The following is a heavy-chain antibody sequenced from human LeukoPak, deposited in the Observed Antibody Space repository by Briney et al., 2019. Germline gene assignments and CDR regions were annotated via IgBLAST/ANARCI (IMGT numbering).Heavy chain of an antibody. CDR2: VRSSSSYI. Sequence: GGSLRLSCKVSEFTFITYHMDWVRQAPGKGLEWVSSVRSSSSYIYYADSVRGRFTISRDNAKNSLYLQMSSLRAEDTAVYYCARDGLAALDYWGQGILVTVSS. V-gene: IGHV3-21*01. D-gene: IGHD6-13*01. CDR1: EFTFITYH. J-gene: IGHJ4*02. CDR3: ARDGLAALDY.